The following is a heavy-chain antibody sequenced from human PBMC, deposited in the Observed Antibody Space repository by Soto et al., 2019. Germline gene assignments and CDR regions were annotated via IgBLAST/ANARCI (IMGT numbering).Heavy chain of an antibody. CDR2: ISSSGSTI. D-gene: IGHD6-19*01. J-gene: IGHJ3*02. CDR1: GFTFSSYE. V-gene: IGHV3-48*03. CDR3: ARAQRSYTYSSGCSNAFDI. Sequence: GGSLRLSCAASGFTFSSYEMNWVRQAPGKGLEWVSYISSSGSTIYYADSVKGRFTISRDNAKNSLYLQMNSLRAEDTAVYYCARAQRSYTYSSGCSNAFDIWGQGTMVTVSS.